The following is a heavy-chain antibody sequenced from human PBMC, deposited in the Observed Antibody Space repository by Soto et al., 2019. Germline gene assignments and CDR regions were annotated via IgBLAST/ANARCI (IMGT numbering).Heavy chain of an antibody. J-gene: IGHJ4*02. CDR1: GCTFSSYT. CDR2: IIPILGIA. D-gene: IGHD1-26*01. Sequence: SVKVCCKASGCTFSSYTISWVRQAPGQGLEWMGRIIPILGIANYAQKFQGRVTITADKSTSTAYMELSSLRSEDTAVYYCSLSGSFDFDYWGQGTLVTVSS. CDR3: SLSGSFDFDY. V-gene: IGHV1-69*02.